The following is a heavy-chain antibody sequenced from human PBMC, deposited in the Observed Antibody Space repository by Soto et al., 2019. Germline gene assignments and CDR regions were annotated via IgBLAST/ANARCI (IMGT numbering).Heavy chain of an antibody. J-gene: IGHJ4*02. CDR3: AREPVPDYYDSSGYYDY. Sequence: ASVKVSCKASGGTFSSYAISWVRQAPGQGLEWMGGIIPIFGTANYAQKFQGRVTITADESTSTAYMELSSLRPEDTAVYYCAREPVPDYYDSSGYYDYWGQGTLVTVSS. D-gene: IGHD3-22*01. V-gene: IGHV1-69*13. CDR1: GGTFSSYA. CDR2: IIPIFGTA.